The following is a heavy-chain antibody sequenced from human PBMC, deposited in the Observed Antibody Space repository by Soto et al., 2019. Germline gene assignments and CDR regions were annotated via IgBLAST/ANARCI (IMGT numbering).Heavy chain of an antibody. CDR2: IRGSGGST. CDR3: AKAKSSGWYFSVY. V-gene: IGHV3-23*01. Sequence: EVQLLESGGGLVQRGGSLRLSCAGTGFTFSSYDMSWVRQAPGKGLEWVSTIRGSGGSTYYADSVKGRFTISRDNSKNTLYPQMNSVRAEDAAVYYCAKAKSSGWYFSVYWGQGTLVTVSS. CDR1: GFTFSSYD. J-gene: IGHJ4*02. D-gene: IGHD6-19*01.